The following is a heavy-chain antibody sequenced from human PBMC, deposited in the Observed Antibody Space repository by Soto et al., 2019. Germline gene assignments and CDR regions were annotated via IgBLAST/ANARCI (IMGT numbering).Heavy chain of an antibody. J-gene: IGHJ4*02. Sequence: PGGSLGLSCAASRFAFSSSAMSWVRQAPGKGLEWVSAISGSGGSSYYADSVKGRFTISGDNSKNTLYLQMSSLRAEDTAVYYCAKENGYSSSWFEFDYWGQGTLVTVSS. CDR3: AKENGYSSSWFEFDY. CDR1: RFAFSSSA. V-gene: IGHV3-23*01. CDR2: ISGSGGSS. D-gene: IGHD6-13*01.